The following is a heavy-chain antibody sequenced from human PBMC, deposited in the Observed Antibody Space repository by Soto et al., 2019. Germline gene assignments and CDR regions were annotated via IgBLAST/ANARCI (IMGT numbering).Heavy chain of an antibody. D-gene: IGHD3-3*01. Sequence: QVQLQESGPGLVKPSETLSLTCTVSGDSISGYYWSWIRQAPGKGLEWIGYTYYTGRTDYNPSLKSRVSMSVDTSKNKFSLELTSVTAADTAVYYCARNQAGTVFGLPIHFYYMDVWGKGTTVTVSS. CDR3: ARNQAGTVFGLPIHFYYMDV. J-gene: IGHJ6*03. V-gene: IGHV4-59*01. CDR2: TYYTGRT. CDR1: GDSISGYY.